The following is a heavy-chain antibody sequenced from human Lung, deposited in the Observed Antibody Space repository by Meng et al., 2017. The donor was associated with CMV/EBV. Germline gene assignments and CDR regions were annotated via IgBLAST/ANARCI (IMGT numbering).Heavy chain of an antibody. Sequence: VPLEGSRPELAEPSQTLSPPLTVSGCSIRSVDYYWGLLRQPPGKGLEWIGYIYYTGSTYYNPSLKSRVIISVDTSKNQFSLKLNSVTAADTAVYYCARVGGCSGGGCYHRLFDYWGQGTLVTVSS. CDR3: ARVGGCSGGGCYHRLFDY. CDR1: GCSIRSVDYY. CDR2: IYYTGST. V-gene: IGHV4-30-4*01. J-gene: IGHJ4*02. D-gene: IGHD2-15*01.